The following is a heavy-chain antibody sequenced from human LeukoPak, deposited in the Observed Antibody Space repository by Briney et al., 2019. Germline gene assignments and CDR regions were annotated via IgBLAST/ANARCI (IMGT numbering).Heavy chain of an antibody. CDR3: ASTRRAAVAGRFDS. Sequence: SETLSLTCNVSGASMSSNYWSWIRQPPAQGQEWIGYIYPSGNTNYSPSLESRVTMSVDESKNQFSLRVHFVSAADTAVYYCASTRRAAVAGRFDSWGQGTLVTVSS. D-gene: IGHD6-19*01. V-gene: IGHV4-4*09. J-gene: IGHJ4*02. CDR1: GASMSSNY. CDR2: IYPSGNT.